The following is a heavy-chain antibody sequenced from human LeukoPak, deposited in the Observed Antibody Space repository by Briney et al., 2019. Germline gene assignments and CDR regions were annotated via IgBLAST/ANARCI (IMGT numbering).Heavy chain of an antibody. D-gene: IGHD6-6*01. CDR3: TRLLSIAAPASAGYYYYYMDV. CDR1: GFTFSGSA. V-gene: IGHV3-73*01. J-gene: IGHJ6*03. Sequence: GGSLRLSCAASGFTFSGSAMHWVRQASGKGLEWVGRIRSKANSYATAYSASVKGRFTISRDDSKNTAYLQMNSLKTKDTAVYYCTRLLSIAAPASAGYYYYYMDVWGKGTTVTVSS. CDR2: IRSKANSYAT.